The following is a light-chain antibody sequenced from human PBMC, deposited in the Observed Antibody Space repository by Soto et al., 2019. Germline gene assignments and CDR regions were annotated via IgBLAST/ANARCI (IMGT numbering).Light chain of an antibody. V-gene: IGLV1-44*01. Sequence: QSVLTQPPSASGTPGQRVTISCSGSSSNIGSNTVNWYQQLPGTAPKLLIYSNNQRPSGVTDRFSGSKSGTSASLAISGLQSEDEADYYCAAWDDSPPGVFGTGTKVTVL. CDR2: SNN. CDR1: SSNIGSNT. J-gene: IGLJ1*01. CDR3: AAWDDSPPGV.